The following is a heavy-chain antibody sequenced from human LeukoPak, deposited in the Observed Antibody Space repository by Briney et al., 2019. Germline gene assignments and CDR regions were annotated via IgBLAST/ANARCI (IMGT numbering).Heavy chain of an antibody. D-gene: IGHD2-15*01. CDR2: MNPNSGNT. CDR3: ARGLSSMNLLQS. Sequence: ASVKVSCKASGYTFTSYDINWVRQATGQGLEWMGWMNPNSGNTGYAQKFQGRVTMTRYTSISTAYMELSSLRSEDTAVYYCARGLSSMNLLQSWGQGTLVTVSS. CDR1: GYTFTSYD. J-gene: IGHJ5*02. V-gene: IGHV1-8*01.